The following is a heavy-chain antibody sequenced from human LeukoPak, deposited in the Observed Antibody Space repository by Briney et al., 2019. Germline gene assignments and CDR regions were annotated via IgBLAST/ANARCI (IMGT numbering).Heavy chain of an antibody. Sequence: ASVKVSCKASGYTFTNYAMNWVRQAPGQGLEWMGWINTNTGNPTYAQGFTGRFVFSLDTSVSTAYLQISSLKAEDTAVYYCAREICSSTSCYTTYYYYYGMDVWGQGTTVTVSS. V-gene: IGHV7-4-1*02. CDR2: INTNTGNP. D-gene: IGHD2-2*02. CDR3: AREICSSTSCYTTYYYYYGMDV. CDR1: GYTFTNYA. J-gene: IGHJ6*02.